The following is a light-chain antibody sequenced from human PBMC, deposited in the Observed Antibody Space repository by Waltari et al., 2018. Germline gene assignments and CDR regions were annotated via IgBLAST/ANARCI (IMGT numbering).Light chain of an antibody. CDR1: RGAVGSYDF. J-gene: IGLJ2*01. Sequence: QSALTQPAAVSGSPGQSITISCSGTRGAVGSYDFVSWYQQGAGEAPKLIIYDVTKRPSGISNRFSASKSGNTASLTISGLQAEDEADYYCSSYAISGSVIFGGGTKLTVL. CDR2: DVT. V-gene: IGLV2-14*01. CDR3: SSYAISGSVI.